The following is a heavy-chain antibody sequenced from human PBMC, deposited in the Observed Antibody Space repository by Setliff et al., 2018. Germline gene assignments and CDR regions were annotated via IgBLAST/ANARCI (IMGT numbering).Heavy chain of an antibody. Sequence: GASVKVSCKASGYTFTGYYMHWVRQAPGQGLEWMGWINPNSGGTNYAQKFQGWVTMTRDTSISTAYMELSRLRSDETAVYYCARGRDFWSGYLVYWGQGTLVTVSS. J-gene: IGHJ4*02. CDR3: ARGRDFWSGYLVY. CDR1: GYTFTGYY. D-gene: IGHD3-3*01. V-gene: IGHV1-2*04. CDR2: INPNSGGT.